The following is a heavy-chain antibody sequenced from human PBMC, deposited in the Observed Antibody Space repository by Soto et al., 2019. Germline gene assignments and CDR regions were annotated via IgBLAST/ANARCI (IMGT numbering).Heavy chain of an antibody. CDR1: GYTFTSYG. V-gene: IGHV1-18*01. CDR3: ARGRYGDY. Sequence: QVHLVQSGAEVKKPGASVKVSCKGSGYTFTSYGITWVRQAPGQGLEWMGWLSAHNGNTDYAQKLQGRVSGARDTSTSTAYMERRSLRSDDTAVYYCARGRYGDYWGQVALVTVSA. D-gene: IGHD1-1*01. CDR2: LSAHNGNT. J-gene: IGHJ4*02.